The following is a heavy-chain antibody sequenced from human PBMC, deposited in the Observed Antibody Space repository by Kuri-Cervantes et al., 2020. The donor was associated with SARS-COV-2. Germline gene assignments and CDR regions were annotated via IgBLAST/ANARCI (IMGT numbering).Heavy chain of an antibody. V-gene: IGHV3-74*01. J-gene: IGHJ4*02. CDR3: ARGNCSSTSCYPYFDY. CDR1: GSTFSSYW. Sequence: GESLKISCEASGSTFSSYWMHWVRQAPGKGLVWVSRINSDGSSTSYADSVKGRFTISRDNAKNTLYLQMNSLGAEDTAVYYCARGNCSSTSCYPYFDYWGQGTLVTVSS. CDR2: INSDGSST. D-gene: IGHD2-2*01.